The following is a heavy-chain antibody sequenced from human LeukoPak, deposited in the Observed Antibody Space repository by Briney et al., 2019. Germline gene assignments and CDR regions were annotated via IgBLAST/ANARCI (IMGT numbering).Heavy chain of an antibody. CDR1: GFTFDDYA. J-gene: IGHJ5*02. Sequence: GGSLRLSCAASGFTFDDYAMHWVRQAPGKGLEWVSLISWDGWSTYYADSVKGRFTISRDNSKNSLYLQMNSLRTEDTALYYCAKGNHGSGSWGNWFDPWGQGTLVTVSS. V-gene: IGHV3-43*02. D-gene: IGHD3-10*01. CDR3: AKGNHGSGSWGNWFDP. CDR2: ISWDGWST.